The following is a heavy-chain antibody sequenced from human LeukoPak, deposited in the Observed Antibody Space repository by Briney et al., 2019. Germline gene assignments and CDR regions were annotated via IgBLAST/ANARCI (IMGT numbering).Heavy chain of an antibody. D-gene: IGHD1-20*01. V-gene: IGHV1-2*02. CDR1: GYTFTSYY. J-gene: IGHJ6*03. Sequence: GASVKVSCKASGYTFTSYYMHWVRQAPGQGLEWMGIINPSGGGTNYAQKFQGRVTMTRDTSSSTAYMELSRLRSDDTAVYYCAGGGGAITGYYMDVWGKGTTVTVSS. CDR2: INPSGGGT. CDR3: AGGGGAITGYYMDV.